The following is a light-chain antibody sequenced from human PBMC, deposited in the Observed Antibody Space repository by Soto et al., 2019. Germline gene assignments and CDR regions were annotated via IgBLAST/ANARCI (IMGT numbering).Light chain of an antibody. CDR1: QGISSY. CDR2: AAS. Sequence: DIQLTQSPSFLSASVGDRVTITCRASQGISSYLAWYQQKPGKAPKLLIYAASTLQSGVPSRFSGSGSGTEFTLTISSLQPEDFATYYCQQLNSYSTWTFGQGTKMEIK. CDR3: QQLNSYSTWT. J-gene: IGKJ1*01. V-gene: IGKV1-9*01.